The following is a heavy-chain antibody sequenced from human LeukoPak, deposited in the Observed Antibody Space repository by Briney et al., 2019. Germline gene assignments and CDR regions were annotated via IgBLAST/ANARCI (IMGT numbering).Heavy chain of an antibody. V-gene: IGHV1-18*01. CDR2: ISAYNGNT. Sequence: ASVKVSCKASGYTFTSYGISWVRQAPGQGLEWMGWISAYNGNTNYAQKLQGGVTMTTDTSTSTAYMELRSLRSDDTAVYYCARGRNSGSYYIYYFDYWGQGTLVTVSS. J-gene: IGHJ4*02. CDR1: GYTFTSYG. CDR3: ARGRNSGSYYIYYFDY. D-gene: IGHD1-26*01.